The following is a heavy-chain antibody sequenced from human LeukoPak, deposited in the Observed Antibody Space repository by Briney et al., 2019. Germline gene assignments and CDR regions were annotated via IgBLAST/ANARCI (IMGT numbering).Heavy chain of an antibody. D-gene: IGHD3-22*01. J-gene: IGHJ4*02. Sequence: GWSLRLTCAASGFTFSDYYMSWLRQAPGKGLEWVSYISSSGSTIYYADSVKGRFTISRDNAKNSLYLQMNSLRAEDTAVYYCARDLLYYDSSDAFDYWGQGTLVTVSS. CDR1: GFTFSDYY. CDR2: ISSSGSTI. CDR3: ARDLLYYDSSDAFDY. V-gene: IGHV3-11*01.